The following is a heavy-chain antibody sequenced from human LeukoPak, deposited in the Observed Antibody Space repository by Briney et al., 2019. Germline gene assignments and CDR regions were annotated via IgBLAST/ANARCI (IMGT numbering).Heavy chain of an antibody. J-gene: IGHJ5*02. Sequence: SETLSLTCTVSGGSISSGGYYWSWIRQHPGKGLEWIGYIYYSGSTYYNPSLKSRVTISVDTSKNQFSLKLSSVTAADTAVYYCASCYSDGGGNWFDPWGQGTLVTVSS. CDR3: ASCYSDGGGNWFDP. V-gene: IGHV4-31*03. CDR1: GGSISSGGYY. CDR2: IYYSGST. D-gene: IGHD4-17*01.